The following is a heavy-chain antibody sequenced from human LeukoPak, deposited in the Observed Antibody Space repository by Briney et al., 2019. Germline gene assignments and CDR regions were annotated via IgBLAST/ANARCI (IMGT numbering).Heavy chain of an antibody. V-gene: IGHV1-69*13. CDR1: GGTFSNYA. D-gene: IGHD4-23*01. CDR2: IIPIFGTA. J-gene: IGHJ4*02. Sequence: ASVKVSCKASGGTFSNYAISWVRQAPGQGLEWMGGIIPIFGTANYAQKFQGRVTITADESTSTAYMELSSLRSEDTAVYYCARVSTTVVDQYYFDYWGQGTLVTVSS. CDR3: ARVSTTVVDQYYFDY.